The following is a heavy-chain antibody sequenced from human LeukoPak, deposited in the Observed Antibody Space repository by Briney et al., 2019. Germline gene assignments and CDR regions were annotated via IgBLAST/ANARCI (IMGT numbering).Heavy chain of an antibody. V-gene: IGHV3-30*18. CDR2: ISYDGSNK. Sequence: PGRSLTLSCAASGFTFSSYGMHWVRQAPGKGLEWVAVISYDGSNKYYADSVKGRFTISRDNSKNTLYLQMNSLRAEDTAVYYCAKDGGTTVTTFFDYWGQGALVTVSS. CDR3: AKDGGTTVTTFFDY. J-gene: IGHJ4*02. CDR1: GFTFSSYG. D-gene: IGHD4-17*01.